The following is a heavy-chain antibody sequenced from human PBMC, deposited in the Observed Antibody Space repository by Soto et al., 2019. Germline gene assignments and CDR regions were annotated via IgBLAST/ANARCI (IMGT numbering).Heavy chain of an antibody. J-gene: IGHJ6*02. Sequence: QVQLVQSGAEVKKPGSSVKVSCKASGGTFGSYAISWVRQAPGQGLEWMGGIIPIPGTANYAQKFQGRVTIAADESTSTAYMGVSSLRSEDTAVYYCARSQGSSTSLEIYYYYYYGMDVWGQGTTVTVSS. CDR1: GGTFGSYA. V-gene: IGHV1-69*01. CDR3: ARSQGSSTSLEIYYYYYYGMDV. D-gene: IGHD2-2*01. CDR2: IIPIPGTA.